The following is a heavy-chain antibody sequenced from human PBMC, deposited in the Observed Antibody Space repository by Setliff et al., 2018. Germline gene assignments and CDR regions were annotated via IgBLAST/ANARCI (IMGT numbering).Heavy chain of an antibody. J-gene: IGHJ3*02. V-gene: IGHV4-59*01. CDR1: GASISSNY. D-gene: IGHD2-2*01. CDR3: ARGRRRGSCSGPSCTYDPFDI. CDR2: IYYNGTT. Sequence: SETLSLTCSVSGASISSNYWSWIRQSPGKGLEWIGYIYYNGTTRYSPSLKSRVTISVDTSKNQFSLRLTSVTAADTAVYYCARGRRRGSCSGPSCTYDPFDIGGQGTPVTVSS.